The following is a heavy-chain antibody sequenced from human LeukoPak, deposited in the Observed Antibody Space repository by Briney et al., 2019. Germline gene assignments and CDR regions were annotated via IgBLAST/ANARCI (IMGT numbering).Heavy chain of an antibody. D-gene: IGHD4-23*01. CDR2: IYSNRQKI. CDR1: GVTSADYA. Sequence: PGGSLRLSCTASGVTSADYAMHWVRQAPGKGLEWVSGIYSNRQKIDYADSVKGRFIISRDDAKNSLFLQVNSLRPEDTGVYYCGRDITPGGLDVLGQGTTVTVS. V-gene: IGHV3-9*02. J-gene: IGHJ6*02. CDR3: GRDITPGGLDV.